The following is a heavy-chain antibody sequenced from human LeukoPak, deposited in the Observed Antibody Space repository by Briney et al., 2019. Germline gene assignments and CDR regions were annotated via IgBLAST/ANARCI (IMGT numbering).Heavy chain of an antibody. Sequence: PGGSLRLSCAASGFTFSSYAMHWVRQAPGKGLEWLAVISYDGTNKYYADSVKGRFTISRDNSKNTLYLQMNSLRDEDTAVYYCARDQGSPHVWFYYYMDVWGSGTTVTVSS. CDR3: ARDQGSPHVWFYYYMDV. D-gene: IGHD3-16*01. V-gene: IGHV3-30*01. J-gene: IGHJ6*03. CDR1: GFTFSSYA. CDR2: ISYDGTNK.